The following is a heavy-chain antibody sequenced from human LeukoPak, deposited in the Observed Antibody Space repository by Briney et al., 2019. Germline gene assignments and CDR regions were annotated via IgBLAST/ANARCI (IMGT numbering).Heavy chain of an antibody. CDR3: ATKRIVPAAKKLWDY. J-gene: IGHJ4*02. D-gene: IGHD2-2*01. Sequence: ASVKVSCKVSGYTLTELSMHWVRQAPGKGLEWMGGFDPEDGETIYAQKFQGRVTMTEDTSTDTAYMELSSLRSEDTAVYYCATKRIVPAAKKLWDYWGQGTLVTVSS. CDR1: GYTLTELS. V-gene: IGHV1-24*01. CDR2: FDPEDGET.